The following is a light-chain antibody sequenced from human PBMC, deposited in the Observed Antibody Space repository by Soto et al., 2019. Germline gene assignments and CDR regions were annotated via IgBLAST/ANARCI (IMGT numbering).Light chain of an antibody. V-gene: IGKV3-20*01. CDR1: QSVSSSY. J-gene: IGKJ1*01. CDR3: QQYGSSPGT. Sequence: EIVLTQSPGTLSLSPGERATLSCRASQSVSSSYLAWYQQQPGQAPRLLIYGASSRATGIPDRFSGSGSGTDFTLTISRLEPEDCAVYYCQQYGSSPGTFGQGTKVEIK. CDR2: GAS.